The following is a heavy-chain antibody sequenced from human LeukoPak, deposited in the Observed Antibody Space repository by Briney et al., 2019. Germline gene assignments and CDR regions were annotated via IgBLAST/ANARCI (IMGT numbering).Heavy chain of an antibody. D-gene: IGHD3-22*01. V-gene: IGHV4-31*03. CDR2: IYYSGST. Sequence: SETLSLTCTVSGGSISSGGYYWSWIRQHPGKGLEWIGYIYYSGSTHYNPSLKSRVTISVDTSKNQFSLKLSSVTAADTAVYYCARVSRSNYYDSSGYPYFDYWGQGTLVTVSS. J-gene: IGHJ4*02. CDR1: GGSISSGGYY. CDR3: ARVSRSNYYDSSGYPYFDY.